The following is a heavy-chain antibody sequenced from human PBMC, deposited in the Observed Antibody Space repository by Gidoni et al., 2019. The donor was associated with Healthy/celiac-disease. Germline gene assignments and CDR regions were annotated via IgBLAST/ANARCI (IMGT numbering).Heavy chain of an antibody. CDR2: ISWDGGST. V-gene: IGHV3-43D*04. J-gene: IGHJ6*02. Sequence: EVQLVESGGVVVQPGGSLRLPCEASGFTFADYAMHWVRQAPGKGLEWVSLISWDGGSTYYADSVKGRFTISRDNSKNSLYLQMNSLRAEDTALYYCAKDIEPTELFGMDVWGQGTTVTASS. D-gene: IGHD1-7*01. CDR1: GFTFADYA. CDR3: AKDIEPTELFGMDV.